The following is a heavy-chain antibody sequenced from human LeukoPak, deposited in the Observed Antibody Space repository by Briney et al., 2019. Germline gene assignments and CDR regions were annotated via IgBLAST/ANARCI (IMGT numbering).Heavy chain of an antibody. CDR3: AKDRIGGVAVAGKGRWFDP. V-gene: IGHV3-23*01. D-gene: IGHD6-19*01. J-gene: IGHJ5*02. CDR2: IYENGGTT. CDR1: GFTFRSHA. Sequence: PGGSLRLSCVGSGFTFRSHAMSWVRQAPEKGLEFVSGIYENGGTTYYADSVKGRFSISRDNSKNTLFLQMNSLRAEDTAVYYCAKDRIGGVAVAGKGRWFDPWGQGTLATVSS.